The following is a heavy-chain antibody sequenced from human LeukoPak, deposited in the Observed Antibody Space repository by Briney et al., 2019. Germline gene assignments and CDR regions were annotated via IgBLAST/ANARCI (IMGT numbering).Heavy chain of an antibody. Sequence: KTSETLSLTCAVYGGSFSGYYWSWIRQPPGKGLEWIGEINHSGSTNYNPSLKSRVTISVDTSKNQFSLKLSSVTAADTAVYYCARAPVVPAAGYYFDYWGQGTLVTVSS. CDR2: INHSGST. D-gene: IGHD2-2*01. V-gene: IGHV4-34*01. CDR3: ARAPVVPAAGYYFDY. CDR1: GGSFSGYY. J-gene: IGHJ4*02.